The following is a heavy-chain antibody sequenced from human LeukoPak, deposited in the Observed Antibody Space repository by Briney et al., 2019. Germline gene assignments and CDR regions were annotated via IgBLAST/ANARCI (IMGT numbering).Heavy chain of an antibody. V-gene: IGHV4-31*03. CDR3: ARSPSRVGSGYYREYFQH. J-gene: IGHJ1*01. CDR1: GGSISSGGYY. CDR2: IYYSGST. Sequence: PSQTLSLTCTVSGGSISSGGYYWSWIRQHPGTGLEWIGYIYYSGSTYYNPSLKSRVTISVDTSKNQFSLKLSSVTAADTAVYYCARSPSRVGSGYYREYFQHWGQGTLVTVSS. D-gene: IGHD3-22*01.